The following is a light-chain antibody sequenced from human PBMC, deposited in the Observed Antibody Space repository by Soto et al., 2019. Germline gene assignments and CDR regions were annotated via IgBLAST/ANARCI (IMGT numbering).Light chain of an antibody. J-gene: IGKJ1*01. Sequence: DIVMTQSPDSLAVSLGERATIKCESSQTVFFSTNNKNYLAWYQQRPGQPPKLLISWASIRESGVPDRFSGSGYGTHFTLTIESLQSEDVAIDYCQQYYDAPRTCCQGTKVDIK. CDR1: QTVFFSTNNKNY. CDR2: WAS. CDR3: QQYYDAPRT. V-gene: IGKV4-1*01.